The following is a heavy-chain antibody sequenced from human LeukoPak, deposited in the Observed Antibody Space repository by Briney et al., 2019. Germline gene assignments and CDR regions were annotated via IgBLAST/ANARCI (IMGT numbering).Heavy chain of an antibody. J-gene: IGHJ4*02. CDR2: IYHSEST. CDR1: GYSISSGYY. D-gene: IGHD4-23*01. CDR3: ARHGGTTVVTDFDY. Sequence: SETLSLTCTVSGYSISSGYYWGWIRPSPGKGLEWIGSIYHSESTYYNPSLKSRVSISVDTSKNQFSLKLSSVTAADTAVYYCARHGGTTVVTDFDYWGQGTLVTVSS. V-gene: IGHV4-38-2*02.